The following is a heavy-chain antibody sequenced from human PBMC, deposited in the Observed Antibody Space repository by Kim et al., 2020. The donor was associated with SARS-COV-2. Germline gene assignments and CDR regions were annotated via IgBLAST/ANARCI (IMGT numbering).Heavy chain of an antibody. CDR2: ISYGGHT. CDR3: ARDPRASTEVDGMDV. V-gene: IGHV4-31*03. CDR1: GDSISSGGHY. J-gene: IGHJ6*02. Sequence: SETLSLTCTVSGDSISSGGHYWSWIRQHPGKGLEWIGYISYGGHTYYNPSLESRVTVSEDTSKNQFSLKLTSVTAADTAVYYCARDPRASTEVDGMDVWGPGTTVIVSS. D-gene: IGHD2-15*01.